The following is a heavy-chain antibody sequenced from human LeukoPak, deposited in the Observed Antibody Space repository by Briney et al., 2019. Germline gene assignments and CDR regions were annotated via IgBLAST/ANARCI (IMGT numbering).Heavy chain of an antibody. CDR3: ARTGRLRFTGGFDI. CDR2: VNPNSGGT. D-gene: IGHD4-17*01. V-gene: IGHV1-2*02. Sequence: ASVKVSCKASGYTFTGYYMHWVRQAPGQGLEWMGWVNPNSGGTNYAQKFQGRVTMTRDTSISTAYMELSRLRSDDTAVYYCARTGRLRFTGGFDIWGQGTMVTVSS. CDR1: GYTFTGYY. J-gene: IGHJ3*02.